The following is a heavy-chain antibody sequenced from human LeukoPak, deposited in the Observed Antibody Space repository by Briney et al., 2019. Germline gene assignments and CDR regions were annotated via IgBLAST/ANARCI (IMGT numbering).Heavy chain of an antibody. J-gene: IGHJ4*02. D-gene: IGHD6-19*01. CDR2: IYYSGST. CDR1: GGSISSSTYY. Sequence: SETLSLTCTVSGGSISSSTYYWGWIRQPPGKGLEWIGSIYYSGSTYYNPSLKSRVTISVDTSKNQFSLKLSSVTAADTAVYYCARRRLALFDYWGQGTLVTVSS. CDR3: ARRRLALFDY. V-gene: IGHV4-39*01.